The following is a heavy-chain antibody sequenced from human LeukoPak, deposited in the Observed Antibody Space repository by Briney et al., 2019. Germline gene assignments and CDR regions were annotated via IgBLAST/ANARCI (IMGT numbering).Heavy chain of an antibody. J-gene: IGHJ6*02. Sequence: RGESQKISCKGSGYSFTSYWIGWVRQMPGKGLEWMGIIYPGDSDTRYSPSFQGQVTISADKSISTAYLQWSSLKASDTAMYYCARQGGKATDDYYYGMDVWGQGTTVTVSS. CDR1: GYSFTSYW. CDR3: ARQGGKATDDYYYGMDV. V-gene: IGHV5-51*01. CDR2: IYPGDSDT. D-gene: IGHD4-23*01.